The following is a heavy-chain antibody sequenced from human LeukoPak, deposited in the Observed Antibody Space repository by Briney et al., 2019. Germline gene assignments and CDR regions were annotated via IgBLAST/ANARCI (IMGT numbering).Heavy chain of an antibody. CDR2: ISWSSGSI. Sequence: GGSLRLSCAASGFTFDDYAMHWVRQAPGKGLEWVSGISWSSGSIGYADSVKGRFTISRDNAKNSPYLQMNSLRAEDTALYYCAKEGVSKSFDYWGQGTLVTVSS. V-gene: IGHV3-9*01. D-gene: IGHD2-2*01. CDR1: GFTFDDYA. CDR3: AKEGVSKSFDY. J-gene: IGHJ4*02.